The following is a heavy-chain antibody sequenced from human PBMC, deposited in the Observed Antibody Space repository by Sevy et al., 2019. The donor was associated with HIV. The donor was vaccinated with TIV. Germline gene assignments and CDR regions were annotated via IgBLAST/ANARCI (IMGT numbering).Heavy chain of an antibody. CDR2: INHSGST. Sequence: SETLSLTCAVYGGSFSGYYWSWIRQPPGTGLEWIGEINHSGSTNYNPSLKSRVTLSVDTSKNQFSLNLSSVTAADTAVYYCARLAAAGSEGGRNWFDPWGQGTLVTVSS. J-gene: IGHJ5*02. CDR1: GGSFSGYY. V-gene: IGHV4-34*01. CDR3: ARLAAAGSEGGRNWFDP. D-gene: IGHD6-13*01.